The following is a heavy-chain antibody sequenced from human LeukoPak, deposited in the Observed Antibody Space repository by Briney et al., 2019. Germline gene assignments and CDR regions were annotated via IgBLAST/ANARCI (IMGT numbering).Heavy chain of an antibody. CDR1: GFKFSGYS. CDR2: ISSSSSYI. Sequence: PGGPLRLSCAASGFKFSGYSMNWVRQAPGKGLEWVSFISSSSSYIYYGDSVKGRFTISRDNSKNTLYLQMNSLRAEDTAVYYCARDRLLWFGESPRFDIWGQGTMVTVSS. D-gene: IGHD3-10*01. V-gene: IGHV3-21*01. J-gene: IGHJ3*02. CDR3: ARDRLLWFGESPRFDI.